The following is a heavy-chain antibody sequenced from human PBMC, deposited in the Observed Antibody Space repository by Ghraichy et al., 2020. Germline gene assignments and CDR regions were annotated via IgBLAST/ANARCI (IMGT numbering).Heavy chain of an antibody. CDR2: ISGSGGST. CDR1: GFTFSSYA. D-gene: IGHD2-2*01. Sequence: GGSLRLTCAASGFTFSSYAMSWVRQAPGKGLEWVSAISGSGGSTYYADSVKGRFTISRDNSKNTLYLQMNSLRAEDTAVYYCAKCGLHCSSTSCYWYFDYWGQGTLVTVSS. CDR3: AKCGLHCSSTSCYWYFDY. V-gene: IGHV3-23*01. J-gene: IGHJ4*02.